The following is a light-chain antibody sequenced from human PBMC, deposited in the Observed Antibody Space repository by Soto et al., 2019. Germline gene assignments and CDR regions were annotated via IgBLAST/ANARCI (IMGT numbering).Light chain of an antibody. J-gene: IGKJ1*01. CDR3: QQYGSSPWT. Sequence: EIVLTQSPGTLSLSPGERAPLSCRASQSLSSSYLTWYQQKPGQAPRLLIYGASSRATGIPDRFSGSGSGTDFSLTISGLEPEDFAVYYCQQYGSSPWTFGQGAKV. CDR2: GAS. CDR1: QSLSSSY. V-gene: IGKV3-20*01.